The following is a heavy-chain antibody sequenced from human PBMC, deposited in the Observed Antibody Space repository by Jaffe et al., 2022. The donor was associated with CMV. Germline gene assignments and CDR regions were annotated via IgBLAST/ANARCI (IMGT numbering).Heavy chain of an antibody. CDR3: AREGHYYYDTSGYYLDY. CDR1: GFTFSSYS. CDR2: ISSSSSYI. Sequence: EVQLVESGGGLVKPGGSLRLSCAASGFTFSSYSMNWVRQAPGKGLEWVSSISSSSSYIYYADSVKGRFTISRDNAKNSLYLQMNSLRAEDTAVYYCAREGHYYYDTSGYYLDYWGHGTLVTVSS. D-gene: IGHD3-22*01. V-gene: IGHV3-21*01. J-gene: IGHJ4*01.